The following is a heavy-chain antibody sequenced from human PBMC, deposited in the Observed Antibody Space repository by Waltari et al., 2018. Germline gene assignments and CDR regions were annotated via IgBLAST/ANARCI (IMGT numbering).Heavy chain of an antibody. D-gene: IGHD6-19*01. V-gene: IGHV4-39*01. Sequence: QLQLQESGPGLVKPSETMSLNCRVSGCSMSRSGYYWGWIRQSPGKGLEWIGNIDYSGITDYNPPLKSRATISMDTSKNQYSLKLSSVTAADTAVYYCARARRGQWTNWYFDLWGRGTLVTVSS. J-gene: IGHJ2*01. CDR2: IDYSGIT. CDR3: ARARRGQWTNWYFDL. CDR1: GCSMSRSGYY.